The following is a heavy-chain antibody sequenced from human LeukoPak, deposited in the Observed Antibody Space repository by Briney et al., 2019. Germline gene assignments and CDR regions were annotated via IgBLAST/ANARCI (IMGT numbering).Heavy chain of an antibody. V-gene: IGHV3-7*03. CDR1: GIRFNDYW. CDR3: ARDTNYYFDY. Sequence: GGSLRLSCTVSGIRFNDYWMSWVRQAPGKGLEWVANIKEDGGEMYYVDSVKGRFIISRDNAKNSVYLQMNILRVEDTAVYYCARDTNYYFDYWGQGTLVTVSS. J-gene: IGHJ4*02. CDR2: IKEDGGEM.